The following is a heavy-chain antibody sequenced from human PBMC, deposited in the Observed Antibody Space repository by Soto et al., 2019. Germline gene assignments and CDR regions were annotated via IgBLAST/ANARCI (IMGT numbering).Heavy chain of an antibody. J-gene: IGHJ1*01. D-gene: IGHD6-19*01. CDR1: GFTFISYA. V-gene: IGHV3-23*01. CDR3: AIELRRSGGFLGDDCFQH. CDR2: ISGSGGST. Sequence: GGSLRLSCAASGFTFISYAMSWVRQAPGKGLEWVSAISGSGGSTYYADSVKGRFTISRDNSKNTLYLQMHSLRAEDTAVYYCAIELRRSGGFLGDDCFQHWGQGPLVTVSS.